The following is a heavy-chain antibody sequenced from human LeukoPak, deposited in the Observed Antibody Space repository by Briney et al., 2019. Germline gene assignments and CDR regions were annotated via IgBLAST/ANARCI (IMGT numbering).Heavy chain of an antibody. J-gene: IGHJ4*02. CDR1: GDSISSSSYY. CDR3: ARIRGYSYGFFY. V-gene: IGHV4-61*02. D-gene: IGHD5-18*01. Sequence: SETLSLTCTVSGDSISSSSYYWTWIRQPAGKGLEWIGRIYTSGSTNYNPSLKSRVTISIDTSKNQFSLKLSSVTAADTAVYYCARIRGYSYGFFYWGQGTLVTVSS. CDR2: IYTSGST.